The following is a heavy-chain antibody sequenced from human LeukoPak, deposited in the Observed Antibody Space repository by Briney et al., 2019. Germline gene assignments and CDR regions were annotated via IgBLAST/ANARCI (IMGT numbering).Heavy chain of an antibody. Sequence: SETLSLTCTVSGGSISSYYWSWIRQPPGKGLEWIGYIYYSGSTNYNPSLKSRVTISVDTSKNQFSLKLSSVTAADTAVYYCARSTVVTPPDYWGQGTLVTVSS. CDR1: GGSISSYY. V-gene: IGHV4-59*01. CDR3: ARSTVVTPPDY. D-gene: IGHD4-23*01. J-gene: IGHJ4*02. CDR2: IYYSGST.